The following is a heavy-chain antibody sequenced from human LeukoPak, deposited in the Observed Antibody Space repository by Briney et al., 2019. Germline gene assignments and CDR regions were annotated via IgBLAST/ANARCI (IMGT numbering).Heavy chain of an antibody. CDR3: AGVYDILTGSRNWFDP. CDR2: IKQDGSEK. Sequence: GGSLRLSCAASGFTFSSYWMSWVRQAPGKGLEWVANIKQDGSEKYYVDSVKGRFTISRDNAKNSLYLQMNSLRAEDTAVYYCAGVYDILTGSRNWFDPWGQGTLVTVSS. CDR1: GFTFSSYW. D-gene: IGHD3-9*01. V-gene: IGHV3-7*01. J-gene: IGHJ5*02.